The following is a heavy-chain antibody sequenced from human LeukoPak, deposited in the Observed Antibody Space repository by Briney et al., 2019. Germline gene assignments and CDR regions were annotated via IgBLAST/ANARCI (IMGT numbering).Heavy chain of an antibody. D-gene: IGHD3-10*01. CDR1: GGSISSYY. CDR2: IYTSGST. V-gene: IGHV4-4*07. J-gene: IGHJ5*02. CDR3: ARSHWFGDNWFDR. Sequence: SETLSLTCTVSGGSISSYYWSWIRQPAGKALEWIGRIYTSGSTDYNPSLKSRVTMSVDTSKNQFSLKLSSVTAADTAVYYCARSHWFGDNWFDRWGQGTLVTVSS.